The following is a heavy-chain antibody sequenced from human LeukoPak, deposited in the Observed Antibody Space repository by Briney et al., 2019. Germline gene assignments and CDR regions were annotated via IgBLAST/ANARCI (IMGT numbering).Heavy chain of an antibody. V-gene: IGHV3-30*04. CDR2: ISYDGTNK. CDR3: SRHQLDFDY. D-gene: IGHD1-1*01. Sequence: GGSLRLSCAASGFTFSNYAMHWVRQAPGKGLEWVAVISYDGTNKFYADSAKGRFTVSRDNSKNTLYLQMNNLRAEDTAVYYCSRHQLDFDYWGQGTLVTVSS. CDR1: GFTFSNYA. J-gene: IGHJ4*02.